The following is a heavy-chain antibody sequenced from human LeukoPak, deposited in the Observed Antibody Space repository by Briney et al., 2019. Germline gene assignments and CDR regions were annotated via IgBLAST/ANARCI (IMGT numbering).Heavy chain of an antibody. J-gene: IGHJ6*02. D-gene: IGHD2/OR15-2a*01. CDR1: GGSMTNLY. CDR2: IFEMGRT. CDR3: AKGGSTNFYYGDV. V-gene: IGHV4-59*01. Sequence: PSERLSLTCSVSGGSMTNLYWTWIRQPPGKGREWIGDIFEMGRTTYNTSLESRVTISVDTSKNHFSLKLSSVTAADTAVYYCAKGGSTNFYYGDVWGQGTTVTVSS.